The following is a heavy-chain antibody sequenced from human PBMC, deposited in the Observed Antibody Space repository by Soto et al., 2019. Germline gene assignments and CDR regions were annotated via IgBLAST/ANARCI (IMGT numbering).Heavy chain of an antibody. CDR3: AGDSSGYYAGFDY. J-gene: IGHJ4*02. D-gene: IGHD3-22*01. V-gene: IGHV1-69*01. CDR2: IIPIFGTA. Sequence: QVQLVQSGAEVKKPGSSVKVSCKASGGTFSSYAISWVRQAPGQGLEWMGGIIPIFGTANYAQKFQGRAPITADESTSTAYMELSSLRSEDTDVYYCAGDSSGYYAGFDYWGQGTLVTVSS. CDR1: GGTFSSYA.